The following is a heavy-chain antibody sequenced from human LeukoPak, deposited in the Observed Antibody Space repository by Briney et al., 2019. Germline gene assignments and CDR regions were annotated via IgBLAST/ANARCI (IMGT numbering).Heavy chain of an antibody. CDR3: ARDPGNTVARDY. V-gene: IGHV3-7*01. D-gene: IGHD1-7*01. Sequence: GGSLGLSCAASGFTFSNYWMCWVRQAPGKGLEWVANINQDGSEKYYADSVKGRFTISRDNAKNSLYLQMNSLRADDTAVYYCARDPGNTVARDYWGQGTLVTVSS. CDR2: INQDGSEK. CDR1: GFTFSNYW. J-gene: IGHJ4*02.